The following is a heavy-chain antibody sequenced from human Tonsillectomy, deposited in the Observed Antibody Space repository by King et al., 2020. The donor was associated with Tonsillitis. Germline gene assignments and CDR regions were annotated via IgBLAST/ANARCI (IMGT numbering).Heavy chain of an antibody. Sequence: VQLVESGGGVVQPGGSLRLSCAASGFTFSSYAMSWVRQAPGQGPEWVSAISGSGDNTYYTDTVKGRFTISRENSKNTVYLQMNSVRAEDMAVYHCAKGQSYSGRYANRPDDFWGQGTLVTVSS. D-gene: IGHD3-10*01. J-gene: IGHJ4*02. CDR1: GFTFSSYA. CDR3: AKGQSYSGRYANRPDDF. CDR2: ISGSGDNT. V-gene: IGHV3-23*04.